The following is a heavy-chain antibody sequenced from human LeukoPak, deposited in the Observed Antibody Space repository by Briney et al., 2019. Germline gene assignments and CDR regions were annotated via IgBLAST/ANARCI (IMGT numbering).Heavy chain of an antibody. V-gene: IGHV1-24*01. CDR3: ATVAYGGYDY. CDR1: GYTLTELS. D-gene: IGHD4-17*01. CDR2: FDPEDGET. J-gene: IGHJ4*02. Sequence: PMASVKDSCKVSGYTLTELSMHWVRQAPGKGLEWMGGFDPEDGETIYAQKFQGRVTMTEDTSTDTAYMELSSLRSEDTAVYYCATVAYGGYDYWGQGTLVTVSS.